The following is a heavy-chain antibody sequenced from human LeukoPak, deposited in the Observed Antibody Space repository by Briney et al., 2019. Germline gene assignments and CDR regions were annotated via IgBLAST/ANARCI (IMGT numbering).Heavy chain of an antibody. CDR2: IYYSGST. D-gene: IGHD1-26*01. Sequence: KSSETLSLTCTVSGGSIRSYYWSWFRQSPRKGLEWIGYIYYSGSTKYNPSLKSRVSISVDTSKNQFSLKLTSVTAADTAVYYCARGNYYGYYLDYWGQGTLVTVSS. CDR3: ARGNYYGYYLDY. J-gene: IGHJ4*02. CDR1: GGSIRSYY. V-gene: IGHV4-59*01.